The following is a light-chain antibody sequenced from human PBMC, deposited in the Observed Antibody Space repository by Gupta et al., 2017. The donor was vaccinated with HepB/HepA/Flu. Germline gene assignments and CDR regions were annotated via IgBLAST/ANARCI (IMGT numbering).Light chain of an antibody. CDR2: DAS. J-gene: IGKJ2*03. V-gene: IGKV3-11*01. CDR1: QSVDSY. CDR3: QQRSNWFS. Sequence: EILLTPSPATLSLSPGETATLCCRASQSVDSYLAWYQQKPGQAPRLLIDDASSRATGIPARFSGSCSGTYFTLIISSLEPEYFAFYYCQQRSNWFSFGHGTKLDIK.